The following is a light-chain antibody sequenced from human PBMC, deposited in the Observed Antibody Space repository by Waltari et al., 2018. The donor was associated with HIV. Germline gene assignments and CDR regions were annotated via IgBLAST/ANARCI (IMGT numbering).Light chain of an antibody. J-gene: IGKJ4*01. V-gene: IGKV1-12*01. Sequence: DIQMTQSPSSVSASVGDRVTITCRASQAISTRLAWYQQKPGKGPRLLVYSGSSLQSGVPSRFSGSGSGTDFILTINSLQPEDFATYYCQQTNSFPPTFGGGTKVEIK. CDR3: QQTNSFPPT. CDR1: QAISTR. CDR2: SGS.